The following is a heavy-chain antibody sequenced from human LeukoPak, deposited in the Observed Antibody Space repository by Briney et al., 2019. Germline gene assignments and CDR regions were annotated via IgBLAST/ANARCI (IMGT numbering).Heavy chain of an antibody. V-gene: IGHV3-11*04. J-gene: IGHJ4*02. CDR2: ISSSGSTI. D-gene: IGHD3-3*01. CDR3: AGGVGDFWSGYQYASLDY. Sequence: GGSLRLSCAASGFTFSDYYMSWIRQAPGKGLDWVSYISSSGSTIYYADSVKGRFTISRDNAKNSLYLQMNSLRAEDTAVYYCAGGVGDFWSGYQYASLDYWGQGTLVTVSS. CDR1: GFTFSDYY.